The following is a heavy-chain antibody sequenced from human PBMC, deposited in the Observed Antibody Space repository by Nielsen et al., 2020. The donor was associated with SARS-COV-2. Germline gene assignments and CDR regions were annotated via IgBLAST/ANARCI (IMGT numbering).Heavy chain of an antibody. V-gene: IGHV1-2*06. Sequence: ASVKVSCKASGYMFTGYYIHWVRQAPGQGLGWMGRINPNSGGTNYAQKFQDRVTMTRDTSISTAYMELSRLRSDDTAVYYCSRGDDAFDLWGQGTMVTVSS. CDR2: INPNSGGT. CDR1: GYMFTGYY. J-gene: IGHJ3*01. CDR3: SRGDDAFDL.